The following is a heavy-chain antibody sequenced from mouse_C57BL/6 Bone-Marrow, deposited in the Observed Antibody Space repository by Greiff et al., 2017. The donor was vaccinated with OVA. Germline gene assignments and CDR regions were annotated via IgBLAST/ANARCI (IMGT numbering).Heavy chain of an antibody. V-gene: IGHV5-9*01. D-gene: IGHD1-1*01. J-gene: IGHJ4*01. CDR3: ARRTTVVANYAMDY. Sequence: EVQGVESGGGLVKPGGSLKLSCAASGFTFSSYTMSWVRQTPEKRLEWVATISGGGGNTYYPDSVKGLFTISRDNAKNTLYLQMSSLRSEDTALYYCARRTTVVANYAMDYWGQGTSVTVSS. CDR2: ISGGGGNT. CDR1: GFTFSSYT.